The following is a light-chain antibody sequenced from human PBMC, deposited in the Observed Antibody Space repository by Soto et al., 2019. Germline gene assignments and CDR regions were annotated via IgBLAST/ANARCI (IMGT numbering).Light chain of an antibody. CDR2: AAS. Sequence: DIQMTQSLSSLSASVGDRVIIPCRASQSISSYLNWYQQKPGKDPKLLIYAASSLQSGVPSRLSGSGSGTDFTLTISSLQPEEFATYYCQQSYSTLALTFGGGTKVYIK. CDR1: QSISSY. J-gene: IGKJ4*01. V-gene: IGKV1-39*01. CDR3: QQSYSTLALT.